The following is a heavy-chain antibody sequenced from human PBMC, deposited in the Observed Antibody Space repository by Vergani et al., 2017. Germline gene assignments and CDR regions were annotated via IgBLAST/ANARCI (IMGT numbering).Heavy chain of an antibody. V-gene: IGHV4-38-2*01. CDR1: DSSIMTNPY. Sequence: QVQLQESGPGLVKPSETLTLTCDVSDSSIMTNPYWGWFRQSPGKGLECIGCIHHSGDTHYNSSLKSRVSISIVSSSKFSLSLTSVTAAATAIYYCAGHRGSGGFFPSSYLYGMDVWGHGTTVTVSS. J-gene: IGHJ6*02. D-gene: IGHD3-10*01. CDR3: AGHRGSGGFFPSSYLYGMDV. CDR2: IHHSGDT.